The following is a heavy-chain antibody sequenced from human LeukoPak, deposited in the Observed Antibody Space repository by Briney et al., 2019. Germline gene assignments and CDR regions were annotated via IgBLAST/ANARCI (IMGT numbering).Heavy chain of an antibody. CDR2: IASDGSST. Sequence: GGSLRLSCAASGFTFSSYWMNWVRQAPGKGLVWVSRIASDGSSTTYADSVKGRFSISRDNAKNSLYLQMNSLRAEDTAVYYCARDLIYYFDYWGQGTLVTVSS. CDR3: ARDLIYYFDY. CDR1: GFTFSSYW. J-gene: IGHJ4*02. V-gene: IGHV3-74*01.